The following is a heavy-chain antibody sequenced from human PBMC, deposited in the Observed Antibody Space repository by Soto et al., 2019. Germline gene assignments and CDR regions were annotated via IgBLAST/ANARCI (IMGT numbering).Heavy chain of an antibody. V-gene: IGHV3-30*18. D-gene: IGHD6-25*01. Sequence: QVQLVESGGGVVQPGRSLRLSCAASGFTFNNYGMHWVRQAPGKGLEWVALISYDGSNKYYTDSVKGRFTISRDNTKNTLYLQMNTLRAEDSAVYYCAKELHSSGWAAYNCDYWGQGTRVTVSS. CDR3: AKELHSSGWAAYNCDY. CDR1: GFTFNNYG. CDR2: ISYDGSNK. J-gene: IGHJ4*02.